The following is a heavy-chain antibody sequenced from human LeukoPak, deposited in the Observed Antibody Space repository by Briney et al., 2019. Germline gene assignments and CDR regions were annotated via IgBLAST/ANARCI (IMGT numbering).Heavy chain of an antibody. CDR3: ARDEAYCGGDCYYFDY. J-gene: IGHJ4*02. Sequence: GGSLRLSCAASGSTFSSYSMNWVRQAPGKGLEWVSSISSSSSYIYYADSVKGRFTISRDNAKNLLYLQMNSLRAEDTAVYYCARDEAYCGGDCYYFDYWGQGTLVTVSS. V-gene: IGHV3-21*01. D-gene: IGHD2-21*02. CDR2: ISSSSSYI. CDR1: GSTFSSYS.